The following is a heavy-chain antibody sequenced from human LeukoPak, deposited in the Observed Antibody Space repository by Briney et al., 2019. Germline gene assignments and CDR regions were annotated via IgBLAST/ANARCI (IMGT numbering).Heavy chain of an antibody. V-gene: IGHV4-59*11. CDR1: GVSIGSHY. J-gene: IGHJ4*02. CDR3: ARDAY. CDR2: VYNSGTT. Sequence: SETLSLTCTVSGVSIGSHYWSWIRQSAGKGLEWIGCVYNSGTTVYNTSLTGRVTISVDTSKNQYSLNLRSVTAAHAAVYYCARDAYWGQGILGTVSS.